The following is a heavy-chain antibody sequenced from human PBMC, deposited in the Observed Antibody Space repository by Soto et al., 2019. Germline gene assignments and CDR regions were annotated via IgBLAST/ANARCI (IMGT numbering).Heavy chain of an antibody. J-gene: IGHJ5*02. CDR3: ANWFDP. Sequence: SETLSLTCAVYGGSFSGYDWRCIRQPPGKGLEWSGEINHSGGTNYNPSLKGRVTISVDTSKNQFSLKLSSVTAADPAVYYCANWFDPWAQGTLVTVSS. CDR2: INHSGGT. V-gene: IGHV4-34*01. CDR1: GGSFSGYD.